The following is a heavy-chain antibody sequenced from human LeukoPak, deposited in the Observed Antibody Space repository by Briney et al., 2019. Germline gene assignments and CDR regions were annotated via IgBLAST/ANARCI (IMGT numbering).Heavy chain of an antibody. V-gene: IGHV3-48*02. CDR1: GFSFTSYS. Sequence: QPGGSLRLSCTASGFSFTSYSMDWVRQAPGKGLEWVATMTRSSAIFYADSVKGRFTISRDNAKNLVYLQMNSLRDEDTAVYSCARAQTMFWEFDGVDIWGRGTKVTVSS. CDR3: ARAQTMFWEFDGVDI. CDR2: MTRSSAI. D-gene: IGHD3-10*02. J-gene: IGHJ3*02.